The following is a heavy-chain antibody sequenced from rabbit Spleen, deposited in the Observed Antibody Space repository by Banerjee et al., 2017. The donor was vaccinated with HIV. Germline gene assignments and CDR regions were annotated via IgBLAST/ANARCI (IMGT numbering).Heavy chain of an antibody. Sequence: QSLEESGGDLVKPGTSLTLTCKASGFSFSSGYYMCWVRQAPGKGLEWIACIYVGSGGGTKYATWAKGRFTISKTSSTTVTLQMTSLTVADTATYFCARAGEGGDGYLNLWGPGTLVTVS. V-gene: IGHV1S40*01. J-gene: IGHJ4*01. CDR2: IYVGSGGGT. CDR3: ARAGEGGDGYLNL. CDR1: GFSFSSGYY. D-gene: IGHD5-1*01.